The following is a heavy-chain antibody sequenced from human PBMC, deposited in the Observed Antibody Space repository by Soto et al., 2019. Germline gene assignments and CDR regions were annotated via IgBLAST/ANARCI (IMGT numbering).Heavy chain of an antibody. CDR2: INPSGGST. Sequence: ASVKVSCKASGYTFTSYYMHWVRQAPGQGLEWMGIINPSGGSTSYAQKFQGRVTMTRDTSTSTVYMELSSLRSEDTAVYYCARDWSGTGTYPSFDYWGQGTLVTVSS. CDR3: ARDWSGTGTYPSFDY. J-gene: IGHJ4*02. D-gene: IGHD1-1*01. CDR1: GYTFTSYY. V-gene: IGHV1-46*01.